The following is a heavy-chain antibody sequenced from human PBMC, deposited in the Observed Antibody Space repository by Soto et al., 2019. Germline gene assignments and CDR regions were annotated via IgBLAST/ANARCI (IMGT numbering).Heavy chain of an antibody. V-gene: IGHV4-31*03. Sequence: QVQLQESGPGLVKPSQTLSLTCTVSGGSISSGGYYWSWIRQHPGKGLEWIGYIYYSGSTYYNPALKSRVTISVDTSKNQFSLKRSSVTAADTAVYYCAREDYYGSGSDYWGQGTLVTVSS. CDR1: GGSISSGGYY. J-gene: IGHJ4*02. D-gene: IGHD3-10*01. CDR2: IYYSGST. CDR3: AREDYYGSGSDY.